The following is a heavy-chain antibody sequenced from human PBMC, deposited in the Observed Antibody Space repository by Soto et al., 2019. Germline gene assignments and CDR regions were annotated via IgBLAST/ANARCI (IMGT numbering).Heavy chain of an antibody. D-gene: IGHD2-15*01. V-gene: IGHV4-34*01. CDR3: AREDCSAGTCSYFDY. Sequence: SETLSLTCAVYGGSFSGYYWTWIRQPPGKGLEWIGEINHSGSTNYNPSLKSRVTISVDTSKNQFSLKMSSVTAADTAVYYCAREDCSAGTCSYFDYWGQGTLVTVSS. J-gene: IGHJ4*02. CDR2: INHSGST. CDR1: GGSFSGYY.